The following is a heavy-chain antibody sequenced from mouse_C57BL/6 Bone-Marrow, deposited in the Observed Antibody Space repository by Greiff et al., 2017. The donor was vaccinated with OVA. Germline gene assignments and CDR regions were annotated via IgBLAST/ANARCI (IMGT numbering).Heavy chain of an antibody. Sequence: VQLKESGAELVRPGASVKLSCTASGFNIKDDYMHWVKQRHEQGLEWIGWIDPENGDTEYASKFQGKATITADTSSNTAYLQLSSLTSEDTAVYYCTVRYSYWYFDVWGTGTTVTVSS. D-gene: IGHD1-1*01. CDR2: IDPENGDT. CDR3: TVRYSYWYFDV. CDR1: GFNIKDDY. V-gene: IGHV14-4*01. J-gene: IGHJ1*03.